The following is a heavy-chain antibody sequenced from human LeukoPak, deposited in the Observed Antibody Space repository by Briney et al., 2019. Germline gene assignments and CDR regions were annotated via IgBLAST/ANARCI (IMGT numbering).Heavy chain of an antibody. J-gene: IGHJ4*02. CDR2: IIPIFGTA. CDR1: GGTLSSYA. V-gene: IGHV1-69*05. Sequence: SVKVSCKASGGTLSSYAISWVRQAPGQGLEWMGGIIPIFGTANYAQKFQGRVTITTDESTSTAYMELSSLRSEDTAVYYCARFRYDSSGKFDYWGQGTLVTVSS. CDR3: ARFRYDSSGKFDY. D-gene: IGHD3-22*01.